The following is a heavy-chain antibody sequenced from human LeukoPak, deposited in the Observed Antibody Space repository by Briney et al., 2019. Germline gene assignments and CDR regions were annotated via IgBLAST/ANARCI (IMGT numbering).Heavy chain of an antibody. CDR2: IYYSGST. J-gene: IGHJ4*02. CDR1: GGSISSYY. V-gene: IGHV4-59*01. CDR3: ARGVSGYSYGDELYYFDY. Sequence: SETLSLTCTVSGGSISSYYWSWIRQPPGKGLEWIGYIYYSGSTNYNPSLKSRVTISVDTSKNQFSLKLSSVTAADTAVYYCARGVSGYSYGDELYYFDYWGQGTLVTVSS. D-gene: IGHD5-18*01.